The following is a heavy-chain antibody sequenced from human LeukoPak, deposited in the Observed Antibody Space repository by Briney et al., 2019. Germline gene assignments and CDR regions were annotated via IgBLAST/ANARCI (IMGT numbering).Heavy chain of an antibody. Sequence: GGSLRLSCAASGFTFRHHGMHWVRQAPGKGLEWLAFIRHDESQTYYADSVRGRFTLSRDNSKSTLYFQMGSLRREDTAIYYCVRDFSNYVAFFDSWGQGILVTVSS. CDR3: VRDFSNYVAFFDS. CDR1: GFTFRHHG. D-gene: IGHD4-11*01. CDR2: IRHDESQT. J-gene: IGHJ4*02. V-gene: IGHV3-30*02.